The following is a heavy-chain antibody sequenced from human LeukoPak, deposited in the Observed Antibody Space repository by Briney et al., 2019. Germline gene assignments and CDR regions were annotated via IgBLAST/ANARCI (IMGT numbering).Heavy chain of an antibody. D-gene: IGHD2/OR15-2a*01. CDR3: TRPYYAEPEDY. V-gene: IGHV3-73*01. Sequence: GGPLRLSCAASGFTFSGSATHWVRRSSGKGLEWVGRIRSKANSYATAYASSVKGRFTISRDDSKNTAYLQMNSLKTEDTAVYYCTRPYYAEPEDYWGQGTLVTVSS. CDR1: GFTFSGSA. J-gene: IGHJ4*02. CDR2: IRSKANSYAT.